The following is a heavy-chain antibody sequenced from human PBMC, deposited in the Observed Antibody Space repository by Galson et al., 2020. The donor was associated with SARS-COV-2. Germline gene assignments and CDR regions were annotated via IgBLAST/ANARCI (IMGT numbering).Heavy chain of an antibody. CDR2: IIPIFGTA. V-gene: IGHV1-69*13. Sequence: SVKVSCKASGGTFSSYAISWVRQAPGQGLEWMGGIIPIFGTANYAQKFQGRVTITADESTSTAYMELSSLRSEDTAVYYCARDPLYDSRGYFQPCWYFDLWGRGTLVTVSS. D-gene: IGHD3-22*01. J-gene: IGHJ2*01. CDR1: GGTFSSYA. CDR3: ARDPLYDSRGYFQPCWYFDL.